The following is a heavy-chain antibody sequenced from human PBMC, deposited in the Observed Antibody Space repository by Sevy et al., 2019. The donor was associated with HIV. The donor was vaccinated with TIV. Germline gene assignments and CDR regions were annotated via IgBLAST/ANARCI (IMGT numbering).Heavy chain of an antibody. Sequence: SETLSLTCTVSGGSISSSSYYWGWIRQPPGKGLEWIGSIYYSGSTYYNPSLKSRVTISVDTSKNQFSLKLSSVTAADTAVYYCARISYDSSGIGLIDAYYFDYWGQGTLVTVSS. D-gene: IGHD3-22*01. CDR3: ARISYDSSGIGLIDAYYFDY. V-gene: IGHV4-39*01. CDR2: IYYSGST. CDR1: GGSISSSSYY. J-gene: IGHJ4*02.